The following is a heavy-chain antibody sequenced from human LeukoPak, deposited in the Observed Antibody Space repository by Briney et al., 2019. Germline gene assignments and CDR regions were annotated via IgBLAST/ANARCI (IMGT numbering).Heavy chain of an antibody. Sequence: GASVKVSCMASEYTFIDHYMHWVRQAPGQGLEWIGWINPNSGATNYAQKFQGRVTMTRDTSISTAYMELSSLRSDDTAVYYCATSSAGIQLNFFDYWGQGTLVTVSS. D-gene: IGHD1-1*01. V-gene: IGHV1-2*02. J-gene: IGHJ4*02. CDR2: INPNSGAT. CDR1: EYTFIDHY. CDR3: ATSSAGIQLNFFDY.